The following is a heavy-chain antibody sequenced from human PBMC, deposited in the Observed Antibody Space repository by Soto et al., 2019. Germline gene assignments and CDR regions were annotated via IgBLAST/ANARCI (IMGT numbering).Heavy chain of an antibody. CDR3: AKDLPGGSGGYYGTGFDY. V-gene: IGHV3-9*01. CDR1: GFTFDDYA. J-gene: IGHJ4*02. D-gene: IGHD3-10*01. CDR2: ISWNSGRI. Sequence: EVQLVESGGGLVQPGRSLRLSCAASGFTFDDYAMHWVRQAPGKGLEWVSGISWNSGRIGYADSVKGRFTISRDNAKNSLYLQMNSLRAEDTALYYCAKDLPGGSGGYYGTGFDYWGQGTLVTVSS.